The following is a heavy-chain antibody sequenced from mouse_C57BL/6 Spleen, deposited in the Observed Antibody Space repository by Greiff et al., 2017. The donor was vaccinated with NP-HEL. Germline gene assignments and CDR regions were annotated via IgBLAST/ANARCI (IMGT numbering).Heavy chain of an antibody. CDR2: ISYDGTN. D-gene: IGHD2-10*01. V-gene: IGHV3-6*01. CDR1: GYSITSGFY. CDR3: ALLVAD. J-gene: IGHJ3*01. Sequence: VQLKESGPGLVKPSQSLSLTCSVTGYSITSGFYWNWIRQFPGNKLEWMGYISYDGTNNYNPSLKNRISITRDTSKNQFFLKLNSVTTEDTATYYCALLVADWGQGTLVTVSA.